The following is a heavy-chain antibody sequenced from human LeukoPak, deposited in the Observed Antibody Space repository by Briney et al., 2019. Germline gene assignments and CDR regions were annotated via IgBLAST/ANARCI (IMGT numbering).Heavy chain of an antibody. CDR1: GGSISGSNYY. D-gene: IGHD2-15*01. CDR2: IHYNGQA. J-gene: IGHJ4*02. Sequence: KPSETLSLTCTVSGGSISGSNYYWGWIRQAPGKGLKWIGSIHYNGQAYYNPSRASRVTISVDTSRNQFSLKLVSVTAADTAVYYCARLSGEIIVVGAAIDSWGQGTLVLVSS. CDR3: ARLSGEIIVVGAAIDS. V-gene: IGHV4-39*07.